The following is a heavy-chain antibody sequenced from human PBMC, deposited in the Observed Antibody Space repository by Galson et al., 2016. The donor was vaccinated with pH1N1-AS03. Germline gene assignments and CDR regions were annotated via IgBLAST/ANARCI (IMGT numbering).Heavy chain of an antibody. D-gene: IGHD1-1*01. J-gene: IGHJ6*02. V-gene: IGHV4-59*01. CDR3: ARTGSRGNDPFYYYYYGMDV. Sequence: SETLSLTCTVSGGSISSYYWSWIRQPPGKGLEWIGYIYYSGSTNYNHSLKSRVTISVDTSKNQFSLKLSSVTAADTAVYYCARTGSRGNDPFYYYYYGMDVWGQGTTVTVSS. CDR2: IYYSGST. CDR1: GGSISSYY.